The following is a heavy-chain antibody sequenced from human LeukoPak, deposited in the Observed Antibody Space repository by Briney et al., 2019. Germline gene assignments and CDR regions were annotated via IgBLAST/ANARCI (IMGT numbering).Heavy chain of an antibody. CDR1: GYSISSGYY. V-gene: IGHV4-38-2*01. Sequence: SETLSLTXAVSGYSISSGYYWSWIRQPPGKGLEWIGSIYHSGSTYYNPSLKSRVTISVDTSKNQFSLKLSSVTAADTAVYYCARLPIRYFETNWGQGTLVTVSS. CDR3: ARLPIRYFETN. CDR2: IYHSGST. D-gene: IGHD3-9*01. J-gene: IGHJ4*02.